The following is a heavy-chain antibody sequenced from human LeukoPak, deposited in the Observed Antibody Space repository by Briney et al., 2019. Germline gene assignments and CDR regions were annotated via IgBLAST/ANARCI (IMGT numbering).Heavy chain of an antibody. D-gene: IGHD2-2*01. CDR2: IKQDGSEK. J-gene: IGHJ5*02. Sequence: GGSLRLSCAASGFTFSSYWMSWVRQSPGKGLEWVANIKQDGSEKYYVDSVKGRFTISRDNAKNSLYLQMNSLRAEDTAVYYCARDGQGTNLNWFDPWGQGTLVTVYS. V-gene: IGHV3-7*01. CDR1: GFTFSSYW. CDR3: ARDGQGTNLNWFDP.